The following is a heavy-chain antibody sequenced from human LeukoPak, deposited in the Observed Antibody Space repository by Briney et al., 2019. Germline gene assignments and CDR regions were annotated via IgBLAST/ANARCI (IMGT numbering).Heavy chain of an antibody. CDR1: GYSFTTYW. Sequence: GESLKISCRGSGYSFTTYWIGWVRQMPGKGLEWMGIIYPGDSDIRYSPSFQGQVTISADKSTSTAYLQWRSLKASDTAMYYCARHSKTSYDTQGAFDPWGQGTLVTVSS. D-gene: IGHD3-9*01. CDR2: IYPGDSDI. J-gene: IGHJ5*02. CDR3: ARHSKTSYDTQGAFDP. V-gene: IGHV5-51*01.